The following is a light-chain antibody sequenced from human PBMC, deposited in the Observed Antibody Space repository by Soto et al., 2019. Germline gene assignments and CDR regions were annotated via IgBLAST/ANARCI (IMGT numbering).Light chain of an antibody. CDR2: EVS. CDR3: SSYAGSNNPFV. J-gene: IGLJ1*01. Sequence: QSALTQPPSSSGSPGQSVTISCTGTSSDVGGYKYVSWYQQHPGKAPKFMIYEVSKRPSGVPDRFSASKSGNTASLTVSGLQAEDEADYYCSSYAGSNNPFVFGTGTKVSVL. V-gene: IGLV2-8*01. CDR1: SSDVGGYKY.